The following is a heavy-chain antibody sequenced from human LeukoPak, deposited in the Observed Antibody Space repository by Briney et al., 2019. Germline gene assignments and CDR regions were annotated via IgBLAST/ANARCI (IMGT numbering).Heavy chain of an antibody. CDR3: ARDRVGQQLVGRNYYYYYMDV. J-gene: IGHJ6*03. Sequence: SETLSLTCTVSGGSISSYYWSWIRQPPGKGLEWIGYIYYSGSTNYNPSLKSRVTISVDTSKNQFSLKLSSVTAADTAVYYCARDRVGQQLVGRNYYYYYMDVWGKGTTVTVSS. CDR2: IYYSGST. D-gene: IGHD6-13*01. V-gene: IGHV4-59*01. CDR1: GGSISSYY.